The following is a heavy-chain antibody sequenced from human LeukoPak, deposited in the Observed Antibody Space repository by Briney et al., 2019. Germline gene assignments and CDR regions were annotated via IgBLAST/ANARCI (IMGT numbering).Heavy chain of an antibody. V-gene: IGHV4-59*01. Sequence: SETLSLTCTVSGGSISSYYWSWIRQPPGKGLEWIGYIYYSGSTNYNPSLKSRVTISVDTSKNQFSLKLSSVTAADTAVYYCARQWGYSSGYYFDYWGQGTLVTVSS. J-gene: IGHJ4*02. D-gene: IGHD3-22*01. CDR2: IYYSGST. CDR3: ARQWGYSSGYYFDY. CDR1: GGSISSYY.